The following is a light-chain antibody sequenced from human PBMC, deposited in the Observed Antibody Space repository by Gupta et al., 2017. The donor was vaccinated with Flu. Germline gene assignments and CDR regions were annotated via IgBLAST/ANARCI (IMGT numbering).Light chain of an antibody. Sequence: PATLSLSPGERATLSCRASQSVANFLAWYQQKPGQPPRLLMCSASTRTTGIPARFSGNGSGTDFSLIISSLEPEDFAVYYCQQRSSWPATFGQGTRVEIK. CDR3: QQRSSWPAT. V-gene: IGKV3-11*01. CDR2: SAS. CDR1: QSVANF. J-gene: IGKJ1*01.